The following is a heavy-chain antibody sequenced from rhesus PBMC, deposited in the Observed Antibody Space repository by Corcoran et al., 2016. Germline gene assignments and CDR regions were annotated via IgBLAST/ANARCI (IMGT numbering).Heavy chain of an antibody. CDR1: GFSISTSGPG. CDR3: ARGRSPWSQWVQSAEDFVF. J-gene: IGHJ1*01. D-gene: IGHD5-30*01. CDR2: IYWNDSK. V-gene: IGHV2-95*01. Sequence: QVTLKESGPALVKPTQTLTLTCTFSGFSISTSGPGVGWIRHPPGKALEWHARIYWNDSKYYRTTRKSRRTIDKDASKNQVVRTMTNMDPVDTAKYDCARGRSPWSQWVQSAEDFVFGGQGALVTVSS.